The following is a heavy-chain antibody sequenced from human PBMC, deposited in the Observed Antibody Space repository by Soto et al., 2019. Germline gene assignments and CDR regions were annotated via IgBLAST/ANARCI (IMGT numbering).Heavy chain of an antibody. CDR3: ARGEDAFFYYGLDV. CDR2: IYGTGISGYTPST. J-gene: IGHJ6*02. Sequence: PSETLSLTCTVSGGSVSSGIYYWSWIRHPPGKGLEWIAYIYGTGISGYTPSTSYNPSLKSRVTMSVDTSKSQFSLKLTSVTAADTAVYYCARGEDAFFYYGLDVWGQGITMTF. CDR1: GGSVSSGIYY. V-gene: IGHV4-61*01.